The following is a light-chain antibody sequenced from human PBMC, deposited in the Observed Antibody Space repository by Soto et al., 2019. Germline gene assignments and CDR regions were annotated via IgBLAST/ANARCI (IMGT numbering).Light chain of an antibody. Sequence: QSARTQPASVSGSPGQSITISCSGTSSDVGTYNLVSWYQQYPGKAPRLMIYEVTKRPSGVSNRFSGSKSGNTASLTISGFQPKEEADYDCCSYAGSTSSIFGPGTKVTVL. CDR2: EVT. J-gene: IGLJ1*01. CDR1: SSDVGTYNL. CDR3: CSYAGSTSSI. V-gene: IGLV2-23*02.